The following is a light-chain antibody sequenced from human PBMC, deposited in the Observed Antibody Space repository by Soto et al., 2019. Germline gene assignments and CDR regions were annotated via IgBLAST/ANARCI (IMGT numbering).Light chain of an antibody. Sequence: EVVLTKYTGTLSLAPGERATLSCRASQSVISNFLAWYQQKPGQAPRLLIYGASTRATGIPARFSGSGSGTEFTLIIIILQSEDSAVYYCQLYNSLLWTFGQ. CDR1: QSVISN. CDR2: GAS. CDR3: QLYNSLLWT. V-gene: IGKV3-15*01. J-gene: IGKJ1*01.